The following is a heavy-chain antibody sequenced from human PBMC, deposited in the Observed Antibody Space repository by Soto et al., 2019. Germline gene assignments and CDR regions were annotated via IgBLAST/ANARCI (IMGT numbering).Heavy chain of an antibody. J-gene: IGHJ6*02. CDR2: IWHDERYK. V-gene: IGHV3-33*01. CDR3: ARDGSRYDFWSGYHSLYDCMDV. Sequence: QAQLVESGGDVVQPGRSLRLSCAASGFTFSSYGMNWVRQAPGKGLEGLTIIWHDERYKYYADSVKGRFTISRDNSKNTLYLGMNGLRAEDEAVYYCARDGSRYDFWSGYHSLYDCMDVWGQGTTVTVSS. D-gene: IGHD3-3*01. CDR1: GFTFSSYG.